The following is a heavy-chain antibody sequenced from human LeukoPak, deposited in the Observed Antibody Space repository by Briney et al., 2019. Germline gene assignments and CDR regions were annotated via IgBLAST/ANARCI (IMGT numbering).Heavy chain of an antibody. D-gene: IGHD5-12*01. CDR3: ARDDADSAYADGDY. Sequence: ASVKVSCKASGGIFSSYTISWVRQAPGQGLEWMGRIIPLLGIANYAQKFQGRVTIIADKSTSTAYMELSSLRSEDTAVYHCARDDADSAYADGDYWGQGTLVTVSS. V-gene: IGHV1-69*04. J-gene: IGHJ4*02. CDR2: IIPLLGIA. CDR1: GGIFSSYT.